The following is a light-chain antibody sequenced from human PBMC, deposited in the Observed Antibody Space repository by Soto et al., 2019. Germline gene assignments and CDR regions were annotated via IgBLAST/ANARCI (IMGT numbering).Light chain of an antibody. V-gene: IGKV1-39*01. CDR2: AAS. J-gene: IGKJ1*01. CDR3: QQSYTTPWS. CDR1: QSIGIS. Sequence: DIQMTQSPSCLSASVGNRVTITCRASQSIGISLNWYQQKPGKAPNLLISAASSLQSGVPSRFSGGGSGTDFTLTISSLQPEDFATYYCQQSYTTPWSFGQGTKVEIK.